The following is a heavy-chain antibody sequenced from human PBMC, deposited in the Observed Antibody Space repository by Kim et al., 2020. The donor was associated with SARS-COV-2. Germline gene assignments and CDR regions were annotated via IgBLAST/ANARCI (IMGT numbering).Heavy chain of an antibody. V-gene: IGHV3-23*01. CDR1: GFTFSNYA. D-gene: IGHD3-16*02. CDR3: AKSKGGVFGYGDY. J-gene: IGHJ4*02. CDR2: ISDRSGTT. Sequence: GGSLRLSCAASGFTFSNYAMNWVSQAPGKGLEWVSVISDRSGTTYYADSVKGRFTISRDNSKNTLYLQMNSLRAEDTAVYDCAKSKGGVFGYGDYWGQGTLVTVSS.